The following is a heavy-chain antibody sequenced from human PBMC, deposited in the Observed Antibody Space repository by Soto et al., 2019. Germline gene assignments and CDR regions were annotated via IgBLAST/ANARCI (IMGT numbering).Heavy chain of an antibody. Sequence: QVQLVQSGAEVRKPGASVKVSCKAFGYNFAGSGITWLRQAPGQELQWMGWISPNNGKTHYSRNLQGRVVMTADTSTSTAYMEMKGLRFDDTGVYYCARDGNWNYAHWGQGSRVIVSS. CDR3: ARDGNWNYAH. CDR1: GYNFAGSG. CDR2: ISPNNGKT. D-gene: IGHD1-7*01. J-gene: IGHJ4*02. V-gene: IGHV1-18*04.